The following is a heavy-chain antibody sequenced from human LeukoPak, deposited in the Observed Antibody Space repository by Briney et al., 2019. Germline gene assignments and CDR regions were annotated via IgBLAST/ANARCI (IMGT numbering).Heavy chain of an antibody. J-gene: IGHJ4*02. D-gene: IGHD6-6*01. CDR2: IDNGGST. CDR3: ARDGSARSLGN. Sequence: GGSLRLSCGASGFTLSNYWMSWVRQAPGKGLEWVSVIDNGGSTYYADSVKGRFTISRDNSKNTLYLQMNSLRAEDTAVYYCARDGSARSLGNWGQGTLVSVSS. V-gene: IGHV3-53*01. CDR1: GFTLSNYW.